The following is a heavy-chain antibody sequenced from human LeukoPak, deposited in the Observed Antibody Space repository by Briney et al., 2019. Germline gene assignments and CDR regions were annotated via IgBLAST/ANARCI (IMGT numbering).Heavy chain of an antibody. CDR2: VYHSGST. CDR1: GGSISNYF. CDR3: ARHLGASFVY. V-gene: IGHV4-59*01. J-gene: IGHJ4*02. D-gene: IGHD3-3*01. Sequence: SETLSLTCTVSGGSISNYFWSWIRQPPGKGLEWIGYVYHSGSTNCNPALKSRVTISVDTSKNQFSLKLSSVTAADTAVYYCARHLGASFVYWGQGTLVTVSS.